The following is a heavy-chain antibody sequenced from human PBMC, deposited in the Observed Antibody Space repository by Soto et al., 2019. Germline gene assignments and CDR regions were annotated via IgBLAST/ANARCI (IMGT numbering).Heavy chain of an antibody. J-gene: IGHJ6*03. CDR3: ARRVYCSSTSCYYNMYYYYYYMDV. V-gene: IGHV3-7*01. CDR2: IKQDGSEK. D-gene: IGHD2-2*01. Sequence: GGSLRLSCAASGFTFSSYWMSWVRQAPGKGLEWVANIKQDGSEKYYVDSVKGRFTISRDNAKNSLYLQMNSLRAEDTAVYYCARRVYCSSTSCYYNMYYYYYYMDVWGKGTTVTVSS. CDR1: GFTFSSYW.